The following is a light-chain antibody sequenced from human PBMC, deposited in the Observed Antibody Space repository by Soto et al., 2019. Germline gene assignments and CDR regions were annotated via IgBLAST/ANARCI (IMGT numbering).Light chain of an antibody. J-gene: IGLJ3*02. Sequence: QSALTQPRFVSGSLGQSVTISCTGTSVNVGGYNYVSWYQHHPGKAPKLIIYDVSERPSGVPDRFSGSKSANTASLTISGLQGEDEADYYCCSYAGTYSWVFGGGTKLTVL. CDR2: DVS. CDR3: CSYAGTYSWV. V-gene: IGLV2-11*01. CDR1: SVNVGGYNY.